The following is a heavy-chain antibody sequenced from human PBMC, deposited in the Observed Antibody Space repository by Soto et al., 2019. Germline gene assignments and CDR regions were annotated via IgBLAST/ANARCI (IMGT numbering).Heavy chain of an antibody. D-gene: IGHD3-22*01. CDR3: ASTDSSGYYNFDY. Sequence: PSETLSLTCTVSGGSVSSGSYYWSWIRQPPGKGLEWIGYIYYSGSTNYNPSLKSRVTISVDTSKNQFSLELSSVTAADTAVYYCASTDSSGYYNFDYWGQGTLVTVSS. V-gene: IGHV4-61*01. CDR2: IYYSGST. J-gene: IGHJ4*02. CDR1: GGSVSSGSYY.